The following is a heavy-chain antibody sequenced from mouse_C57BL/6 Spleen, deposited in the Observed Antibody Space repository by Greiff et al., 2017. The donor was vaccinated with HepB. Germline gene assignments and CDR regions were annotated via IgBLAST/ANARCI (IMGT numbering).Heavy chain of an antibody. CDR3: ARGDGAFDY. J-gene: IGHJ2*01. D-gene: IGHD3-3*01. CDR2: IYPGSGNT. V-gene: IGHV1-76*01. Sequence: VQLVESGAELVRPGASVKLSCKASGYTFTDYYINWVKQRPGQGLEWIARIYPGSGNTYYNEKFKGKATLTAEKSSSTAYMQLSSLTSEDSAVYFCARGDGAFDYWGQGTTLTVSS. CDR1: GYTFTDYY.